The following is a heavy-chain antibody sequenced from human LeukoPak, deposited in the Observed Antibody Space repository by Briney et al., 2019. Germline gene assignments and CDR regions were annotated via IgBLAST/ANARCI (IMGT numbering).Heavy chain of an antibody. CDR2: IYHSGNT. D-gene: IGHD3-16*01. Sequence: SETLSLTCAVYGGSFSSYYWGWIRQPPGKGLEWIGNIYHSGNTYYNSSLKSRVTISVDTSKNQFSLRLTSVTAADTAVYYCASLRVPGDFDYWGQGTLVTVSS. CDR1: GGSFSSYY. V-gene: IGHV4-34*01. J-gene: IGHJ4*02. CDR3: ASLRVPGDFDY.